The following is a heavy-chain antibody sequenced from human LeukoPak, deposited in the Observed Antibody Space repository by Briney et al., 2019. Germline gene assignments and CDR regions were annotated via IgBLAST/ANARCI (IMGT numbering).Heavy chain of an antibody. CDR1: GGSISSGGYS. CDR3: ARGQEYYYDSSGYDYFDY. CDR2: IYHSGGT. D-gene: IGHD3-22*01. V-gene: IGHV4-30-2*01. Sequence: SETLSLTCAVSGGSISSGGYSWRWIRQPPGKGLEWIGYIYHSGGTYYNPSLKSRVTISVDRSKNQFSLKLSSVTAADTAVYYCARGQEYYYDSSGYDYFDYWGQGTLVTVSS. J-gene: IGHJ4*02.